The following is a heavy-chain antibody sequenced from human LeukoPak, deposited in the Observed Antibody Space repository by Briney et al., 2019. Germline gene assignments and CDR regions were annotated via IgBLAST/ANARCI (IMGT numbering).Heavy chain of an antibody. CDR1: GGTFSSYA. V-gene: IGHV1-69*13. Sequence: SVKVSCKASGGTFSSYAISWVRQAPGQGLEWMGGIIPIFGTANYAQKFQGRVTITADESTSTAYMELSSLRSEDTAVYYCARNRGYGGNSDTIYYYYYGMDVWGQGTTVTVSS. J-gene: IGHJ6*02. D-gene: IGHD4-23*01. CDR2: IIPIFGTA. CDR3: ARNRGYGGNSDTIYYYYYGMDV.